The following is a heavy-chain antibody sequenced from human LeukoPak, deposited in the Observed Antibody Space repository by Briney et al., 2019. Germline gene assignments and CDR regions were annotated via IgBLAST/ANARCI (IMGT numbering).Heavy chain of an antibody. Sequence: PGGSLRLSCAASGFTFSSYGTHWVRQAPGKGLEWVAFIRYDGSNKYYADSVKGRFTISRDNSKNTLYLQMNSLRAEDTAVYYCARPTVASFDYWGQGTLVTVSS. V-gene: IGHV3-30*02. CDR1: GFTFSSYG. J-gene: IGHJ4*02. CDR2: IRYDGSNK. D-gene: IGHD4-23*01. CDR3: ARPTVASFDY.